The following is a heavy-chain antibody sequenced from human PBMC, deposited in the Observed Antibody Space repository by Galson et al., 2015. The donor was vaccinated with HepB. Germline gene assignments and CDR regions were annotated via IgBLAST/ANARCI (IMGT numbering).Heavy chain of an antibody. D-gene: IGHD2-2*01. J-gene: IGHJ5*02. CDR2: INPSGGST. V-gene: IGHV1-46*03. CDR1: GYTFTSYY. Sequence: SVKVSCKASGYTFTSYYMHWVRQAPGQGLEWMGIINPSGGSTSYAQKFQGRVTMTRDTSTSTVYMELSSLRSEDTAVYYCARVVVPAASINWFDPWGQGTLVTVSS. CDR3: ARVVVPAASINWFDP.